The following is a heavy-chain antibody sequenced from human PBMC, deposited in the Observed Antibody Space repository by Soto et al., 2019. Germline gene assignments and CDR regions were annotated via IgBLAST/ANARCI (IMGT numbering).Heavy chain of an antibody. CDR1: GFTFSSYA. D-gene: IGHD2-2*02. CDR3: AKSSSVVVPAAICY. V-gene: IGHV3-23*01. J-gene: IGHJ4*02. CDR2: ISGSGGST. Sequence: GGSLRLSCAASGFTFSSYAMSWVHQAPGKGLEWVSAISGSGGSTYYADSVKGRFTISRDNSKNTLYLQMNSLRAEDTAVYYCAKSSSVVVPAAICYWGQGTLVTVSS.